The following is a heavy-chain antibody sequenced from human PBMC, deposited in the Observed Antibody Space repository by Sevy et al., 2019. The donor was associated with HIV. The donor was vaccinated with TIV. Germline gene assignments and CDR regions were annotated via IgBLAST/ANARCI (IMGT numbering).Heavy chain of an antibody. CDR2: INPNSGGR. J-gene: IGHJ4*02. D-gene: IGHD3-22*01. CDR3: ARDYYDSSGCGY. CDR1: GYTFTAYY. Sequence: ASVKVSCKASGYTFTAYYIHWVRQAPGQGLEWMGGINPNSGGRNYAQKFQGRVTMTRDTSISTAYMELSRLRSDDTAVYYCARDYYDSSGCGYWGQGTLVTVSS. V-gene: IGHV1-2*02.